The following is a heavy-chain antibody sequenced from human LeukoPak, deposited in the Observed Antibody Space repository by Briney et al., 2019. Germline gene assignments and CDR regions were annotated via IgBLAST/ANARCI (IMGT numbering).Heavy chain of an antibody. J-gene: IGHJ5*02. CDR3: ARDTRPLITMFGVVSSCFDP. Sequence: PSETLSLTCTVSGGSISSSSYYWSWIRQPAGKGLEWIGRIYTSGSTNYNPSLKSRVTISVDTSKNQFSLKLSSVTAADTAVYYCARDTRPLITMFGVVSSCFDPWGQGTLVTVSS. D-gene: IGHD3-3*01. CDR2: IYTSGST. CDR1: GGSISSSSYY. V-gene: IGHV4-61*02.